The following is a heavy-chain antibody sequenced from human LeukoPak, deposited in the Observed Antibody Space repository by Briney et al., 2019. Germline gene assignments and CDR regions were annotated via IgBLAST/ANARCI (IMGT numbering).Heavy chain of an antibody. J-gene: IGHJ6*02. D-gene: IGHD3-10*01. CDR2: IYYSGST. CDR1: GGSISSGGYY. Sequence: SQTLSLTCTVSGGSISSGGYYWSWIRQHPGKGLGWIGYIYYSGSTYYNPSLKSRVTISVDTSKNQFSLKLSSVTAADTAVYYCARDRSLWFGELSAAYGMDVWGQGTTVTVSS. V-gene: IGHV4-31*03. CDR3: ARDRSLWFGELSAAYGMDV.